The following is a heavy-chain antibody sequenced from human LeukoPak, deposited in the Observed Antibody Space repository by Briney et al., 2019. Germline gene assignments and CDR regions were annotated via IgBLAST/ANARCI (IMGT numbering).Heavy chain of an antibody. CDR1: GFTFSSYT. V-gene: IGHV3-21*01. Sequence: GGSLRLSCAASGFTFSSYTMNWVRQAPGKGLEWVSSISSSSSYIYYADSVKGRFTISRDNAKNSLYLQMNSLRAEDTAVYYCAREHYYGSGSYGYWGQGTLVTVST. CDR3: AREHYYGSGSYGY. J-gene: IGHJ4*02. D-gene: IGHD3-10*01. CDR2: ISSSSSYI.